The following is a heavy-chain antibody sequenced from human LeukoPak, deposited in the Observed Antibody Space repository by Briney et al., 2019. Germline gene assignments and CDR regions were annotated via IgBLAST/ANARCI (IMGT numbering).Heavy chain of an antibody. J-gene: IGHJ5*02. CDR1: GGSISSISYY. CDR3: ARHPSGRMWLQQGGWFDP. CDR2: MYHNGST. D-gene: IGHD5-24*01. Sequence: SETLSLTCTVSGGSISSISYYWGWIRQPPGRGLEWIGSMYHNGSTYYNPSLTSRVTISVDASKNQLSLKLSSVTAADTAVYYCARHPSGRMWLQQGGWFDPWGQGTPVTVSS. V-gene: IGHV4-39*01.